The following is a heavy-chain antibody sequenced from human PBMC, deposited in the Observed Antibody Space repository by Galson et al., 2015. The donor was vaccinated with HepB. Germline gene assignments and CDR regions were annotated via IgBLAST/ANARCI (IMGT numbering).Heavy chain of an antibody. D-gene: IGHD6-13*01. CDR3: TRHGRPGRNWYEGPFDI. CDR1: GYSFPNYW. Sequence: QSGAEVKKPGESLTISCRTSGYSFPNYWISWVRQMPGKGLEWMARIDPSDSYTNHGPSFQGHVTISTDRSISTAYLQWSSLKASDTAIYYCTRHGRPGRNWYEGPFDIWGQGTMVTVSS. J-gene: IGHJ3*02. V-gene: IGHV5-10-1*01. CDR2: IDPSDSYT.